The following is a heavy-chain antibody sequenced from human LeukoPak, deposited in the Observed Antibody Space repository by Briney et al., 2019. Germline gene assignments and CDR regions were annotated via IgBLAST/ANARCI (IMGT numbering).Heavy chain of an antibody. CDR2: IYYSGST. CDR1: GGSISSSSYY. J-gene: IGHJ4*02. D-gene: IGHD6-13*01. V-gene: IGHV4-39*01. Sequence: SETLSLTCTVSGGSISSSSYYWGWIRQPPGKGLEWIGSIYYSGSTYYNPSLKSRVTISVDTSKNQFSLKLSSVTAADTAVYYCARHLIAAAGPNDYWGQGTLVTVSS. CDR3: ARHLIAAAGPNDY.